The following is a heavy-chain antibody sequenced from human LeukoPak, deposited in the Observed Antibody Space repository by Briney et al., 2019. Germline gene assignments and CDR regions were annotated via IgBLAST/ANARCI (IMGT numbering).Heavy chain of an antibody. CDR3: ARVYSSSWDAYYYFDY. D-gene: IGHD6-13*01. CDR2: IYYSGST. J-gene: IGHJ4*02. CDR1: GGPISNYQ. Sequence: PSETLSLTCTLSGGPISNYQWSWIRQPPGKGLEWIGSIYYSGSTYYNPSLKSRVTISVDTSKNQFSLKLSSVTAADTAVYYCARVYSSSWDAYYYFDYWGQGTLVTVSS. V-gene: IGHV4-59*12.